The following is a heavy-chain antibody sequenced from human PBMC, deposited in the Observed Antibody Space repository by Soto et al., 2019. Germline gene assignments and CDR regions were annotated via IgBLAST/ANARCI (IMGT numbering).Heavy chain of an antibody. V-gene: IGHV1-3*01. J-gene: IGHJ3*02. CDR2: INAGKGNT. CDR1: GYTFTSYA. Sequence: QVQLVQSGAGVKKPGASVKVSCKASGYTFTSYAMHWVRQAPGQRLEWMGWINAGKGNTKYSQKFQGRVTITRDTSASTAYMELSSLRSEDTAVYYCASHQDDAFDIGSQGTMVTVSS. CDR3: ASHQDDAFDI. D-gene: IGHD2-2*01.